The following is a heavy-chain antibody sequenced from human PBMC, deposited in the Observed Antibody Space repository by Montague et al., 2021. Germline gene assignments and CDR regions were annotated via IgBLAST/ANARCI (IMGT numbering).Heavy chain of an antibody. D-gene: IGHD3-10*01. CDR2: VRHIGST. J-gene: IGHJ4*02. Sequence: SETLSLTCGVYGGSLSEYYWTWIRQSPEKGPEWIGEVRHIGSTNYNPSLKSQVTMSVDKSKNQFSLKLRSVTAADTAVYYCASDRGPFDYWGQGTVVTVSS. CDR3: ASDRGPFDY. V-gene: IGHV4-34*01. CDR1: GGSLSEYY.